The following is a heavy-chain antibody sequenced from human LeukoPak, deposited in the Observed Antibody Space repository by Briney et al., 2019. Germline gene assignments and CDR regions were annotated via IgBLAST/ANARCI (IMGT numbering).Heavy chain of an antibody. CDR3: ARHVSGWYNF. D-gene: IGHD6-19*01. Sequence: PSEPRSLPCTVSGGSIISSGYYWACIRQPPGQGLEWIASIYYSGSTYYNPSLRSRVTISADTSKNQFSLKVSSLTAADTAVYYCARHVSGWYNFWGQGTLLTVSS. CDR1: GGSIISSGYY. CDR2: IYYSGST. V-gene: IGHV4-39*01. J-gene: IGHJ4*02.